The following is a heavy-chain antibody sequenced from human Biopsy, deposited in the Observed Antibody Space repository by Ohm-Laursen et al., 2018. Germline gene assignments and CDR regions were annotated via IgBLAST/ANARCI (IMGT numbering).Heavy chain of an antibody. Sequence: SETLSLTCTVSGASVTSGSYYWSWIRQPPGKGLEWLGYISNIGSTNYNPSLKSRVTISVGTSKNHFSLKLTSVTAADTAVYYCARESALAGDFDSWGQGTLVTVSS. D-gene: IGHD6-19*01. CDR2: ISNIGST. J-gene: IGHJ4*02. CDR1: GASVTSGSYY. CDR3: ARESALAGDFDS. V-gene: IGHV4-61*01.